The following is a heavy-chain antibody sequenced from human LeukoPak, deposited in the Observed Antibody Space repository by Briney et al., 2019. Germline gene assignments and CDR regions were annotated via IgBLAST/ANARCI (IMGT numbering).Heavy chain of an antibody. V-gene: IGHV3-48*03. CDR2: ISSSGSTM. Sequence: GGSLRLSCAASGFTFSSYEMNWVRQAPGKGLEWVSYISSSGSTMFYADSMKGRFTISRDNAKNSLYLQMNSLRAEDTAVYYCARGVLLTFDPWGQGTLVTVSS. J-gene: IGHJ5*02. D-gene: IGHD2-15*01. CDR3: ARGVLLTFDP. CDR1: GFTFSSYE.